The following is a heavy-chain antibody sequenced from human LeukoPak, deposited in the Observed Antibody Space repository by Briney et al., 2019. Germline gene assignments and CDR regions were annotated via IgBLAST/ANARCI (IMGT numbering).Heavy chain of an antibody. CDR3: AKEGYSGYDFLTSADY. D-gene: IGHD5-12*01. V-gene: IGHV3-30*18. J-gene: IGHJ4*02. CDR1: GFTFSNYG. Sequence: GRSLRLSCAASGFTFSNYGMHWVRQAPGKGLEWVAVISYDESDKYYADSVKGRFTISRDNSKNTLYLQMNSLRAEDTAVYYCAKEGYSGYDFLTSADYWGQGTLVTVSS. CDR2: ISYDESDK.